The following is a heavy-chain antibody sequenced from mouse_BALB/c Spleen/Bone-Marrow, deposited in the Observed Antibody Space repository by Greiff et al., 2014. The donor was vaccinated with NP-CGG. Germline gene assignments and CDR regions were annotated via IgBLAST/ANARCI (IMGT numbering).Heavy chain of an antibody. CDR1: GYSFTGYT. CDR2: IIPYNGDT. J-gene: IGHJ2*01. V-gene: IGHV1-18*01. Sequence: VQLQQSGPELVKPGSSMKISCKASGYSFTGYTMNWVKQGHGKNLEWIGLIIPYNGDTSYDQKFKGKAALTVDKSSSTAYMELLSLTSEDSAVYYCARGGDFDYWGQGTTLTVSS. CDR3: ARGGDFDY.